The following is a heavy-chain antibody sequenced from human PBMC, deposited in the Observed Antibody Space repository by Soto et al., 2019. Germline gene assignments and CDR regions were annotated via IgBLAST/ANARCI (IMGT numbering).Heavy chain of an antibody. CDR1: GYIFTAYS. D-gene: IGHD2-15*01. CDR3: AREENCSDGIYYYGLDV. J-gene: IGHJ6*02. Sequence: ASVKVSCKASGYIFTAYSMHWVRQAPGQGLEWMGVVNPSGGSTNYAQKFQGRITMTRDTSTSTVYMDLSSLTSEDTAVYYCAREENCSDGIYYYGLDVWGQGTTVTVSS. CDR2: VNPSGGST. V-gene: IGHV1-46*01.